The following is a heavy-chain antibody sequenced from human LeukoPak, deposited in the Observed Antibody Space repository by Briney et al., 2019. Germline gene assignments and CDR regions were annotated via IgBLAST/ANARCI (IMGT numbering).Heavy chain of an antibody. CDR3: ARGADY. J-gene: IGHJ4*02. V-gene: IGHV3-30*04. CDR2: ISYDGSNK. Sequence: GLEWLAVISYDGSNKSSADSVKGRFTISRDNSKNTLYLQMNSLRAEATAVYYCARGADYWGQGTLVTVSS.